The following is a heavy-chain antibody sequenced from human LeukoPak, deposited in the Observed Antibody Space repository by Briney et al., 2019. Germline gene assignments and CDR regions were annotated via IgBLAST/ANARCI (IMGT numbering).Heavy chain of an antibody. CDR2: MSGSGGST. CDR1: GFTFSNYA. Sequence: GGSLRLSCAASGFTFSNYAMSWVRQAPGKGMEWVSSMSGSGGSTYYADSVKGRFTISRDNSKNTLYLQMNNLRAEDTALYYCAKNQGQWLVPVDYWGQGTLVTVSS. CDR3: AKNQGQWLVPVDY. V-gene: IGHV3-23*01. J-gene: IGHJ4*02. D-gene: IGHD6-19*01.